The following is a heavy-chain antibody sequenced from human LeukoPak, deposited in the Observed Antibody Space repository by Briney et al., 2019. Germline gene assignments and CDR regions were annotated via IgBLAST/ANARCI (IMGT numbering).Heavy chain of an antibody. Sequence: PSETLSLTCTVSGGSISGYYWSWIRQPAGKGLEWIGRIYTSGSTNYNPSLKSRVTMSVDASKNQFSLKLSSVTAADTAVYYCARERIMITFGGVIAGFDYWGQGTLVTVSS. CDR1: GGSISGYY. CDR2: IYTSGST. D-gene: IGHD3-16*02. V-gene: IGHV4-4*07. J-gene: IGHJ4*02. CDR3: ARERIMITFGGVIAGFDY.